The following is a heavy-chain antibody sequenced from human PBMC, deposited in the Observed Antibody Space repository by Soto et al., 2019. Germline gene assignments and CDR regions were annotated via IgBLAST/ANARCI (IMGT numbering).Heavy chain of an antibody. CDR3: ARHNGPLYVGYYYDMDV. V-gene: IGHV1-3*01. D-gene: IGHD3-16*01. CDR1: GYTFTNYA. Sequence: GASVKVSCKASGYTFTNYAIHWVRQAPGQRLEWMGWINAGKGNTKYSQKFQGRVTITRDTSASTAYMELSSLRSEDTAVYYCARHNGPLYVGYYYDMDVWGQGTTVTVSS. CDR2: INAGKGNT. J-gene: IGHJ6*02.